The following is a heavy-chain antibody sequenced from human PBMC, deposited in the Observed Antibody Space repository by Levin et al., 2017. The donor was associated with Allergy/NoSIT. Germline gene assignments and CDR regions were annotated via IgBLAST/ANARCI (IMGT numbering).Heavy chain of an antibody. CDR1: GYTFTSYY. D-gene: IGHD3-9*01. CDR3: ARDGDILTDGWDGNWFDP. CDR2: INPSGGST. V-gene: IGHV1-46*01. Sequence: GESLKISCKASGYTFTSYYMHWVRQAPGQGLEWMGIINPSGGSTSYAQKFQGRVTMTRDTSTSTVYMELSSLRSEDTAVYYCARDGDILTDGWDGNWFDPWGQGTLVTVSS. J-gene: IGHJ5*02.